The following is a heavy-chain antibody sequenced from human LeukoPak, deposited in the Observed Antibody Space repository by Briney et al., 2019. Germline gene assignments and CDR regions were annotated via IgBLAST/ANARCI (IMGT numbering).Heavy chain of an antibody. CDR3: AFFSPNWFDP. D-gene: IGHD2/OR15-2a*01. J-gene: IGHJ5*02. V-gene: IGHV5-51*01. Sequence: GESLKISCKDSGYSFNSHWIVWVRQMPGKGLEWMGIIYPGDSDTRYSPSFQGQVTISADKSISTAYLQWSSLKASDTAMYYCAFFSPNWFDPWGQGTLVTVSS. CDR2: IYPGDSDT. CDR1: GYSFNSHW.